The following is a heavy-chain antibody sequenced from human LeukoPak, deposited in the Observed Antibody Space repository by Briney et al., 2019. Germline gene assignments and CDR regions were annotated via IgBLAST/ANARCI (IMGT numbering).Heavy chain of an antibody. CDR3: AKDGGGSGFF. CDR2: ISSGYST. V-gene: IGHV3-23*01. J-gene: IGHJ4*02. CDR1: GFTFSSYA. D-gene: IGHD4-23*01. Sequence: GGSLRLSCAVSGFTFSSYAMNWVRLAPGKGLEWVSGISSGYSTYYADSVKGRFTISRDNSKNTVYVQMNSLRAEDTAVYYCAKDGGGSGFFWGQGTLVTVSS.